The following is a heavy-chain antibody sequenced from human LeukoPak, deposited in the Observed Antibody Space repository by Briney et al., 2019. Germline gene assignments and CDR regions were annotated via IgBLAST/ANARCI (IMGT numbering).Heavy chain of an antibody. Sequence: ASVKVSCKASGYTFTDYYMHWVRQAPGQGLEWMGRINPNSGGTNYAQKFQGRVTMTRDTSTSTVYMELSSLRSEDTAVYYCARDWIRATIFGPIDYWGQGTLVTVSS. CDR2: INPNSGGT. CDR3: ARDWIRATIFGPIDY. J-gene: IGHJ4*02. D-gene: IGHD3-3*01. CDR1: GYTFTDYY. V-gene: IGHV1-2*06.